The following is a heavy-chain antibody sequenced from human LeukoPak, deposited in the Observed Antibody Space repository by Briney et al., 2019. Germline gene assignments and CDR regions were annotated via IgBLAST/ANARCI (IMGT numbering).Heavy chain of an antibody. CDR2: IYYSGSS. J-gene: IGHJ4*02. D-gene: IGHD3-22*01. CDR3: ARGGYYDC. V-gene: IGHV4-30-4*01. Sequence: SETLSLTCTVSGGSMSSGDYYWSWIRQPPGKGLEWIGYIYYSGSSYYNPSLKSRVTISLDTSKKQFSLKLSPVTAADTAVYYCARGGYYDCWGQGTLVTVSS. CDR1: GGSMSSGDYY.